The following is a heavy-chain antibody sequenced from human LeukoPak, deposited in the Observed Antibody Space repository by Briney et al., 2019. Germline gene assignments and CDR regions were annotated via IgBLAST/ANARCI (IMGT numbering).Heavy chain of an antibody. V-gene: IGHV3-21*01. J-gene: IGHJ4*02. CDR3: TRVGYIDEGIDY. D-gene: IGHD5-24*01. CDR2: ISSSNSYI. Sequence: GGSLRLSCAASGFTFSTYSMNWVRQAPGKGLEWVSSISSSNSYIYYADSMKGRLTISRDNAKNALYLQMNSLRVEDTAIYYCTRVGYIDEGIDYWGQGTLVTVSS. CDR1: GFTFSTYS.